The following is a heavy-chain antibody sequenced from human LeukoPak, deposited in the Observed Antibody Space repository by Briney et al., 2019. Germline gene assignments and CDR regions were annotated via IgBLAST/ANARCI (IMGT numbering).Heavy chain of an antibody. CDR3: ARESSGYATDY. V-gene: IGHV1-46*01. J-gene: IGHJ4*02. CDR2: INPSGGST. CDR1: GYTFTSYY. Sequence: ASVKVSCKASGYTFTSYYMHWVRQAPGQGPEWMGIINPSGGSTSYAQKFQGRVTMTRDTSTSTVYMELSSLRSEDTAVYYCARESSGYATDYWGQGTLVTVSS. D-gene: IGHD5-12*01.